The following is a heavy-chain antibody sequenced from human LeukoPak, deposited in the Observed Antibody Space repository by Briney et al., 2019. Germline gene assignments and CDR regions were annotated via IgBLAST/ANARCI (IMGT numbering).Heavy chain of an antibody. Sequence: KPSETLSLTCTVSGGSISSYYWSWIRQPPGKGLEWIGYIYYSGSTNYNPSLKSRVTMSVDTSKNQFSLKLSSVTAADTAVYYCARAEHDYGDSDAFDIWGQGTMVTVSS. CDR3: ARAEHDYGDSDAFDI. CDR1: GGSISSYY. D-gene: IGHD4-17*01. V-gene: IGHV4-59*12. CDR2: IYYSGST. J-gene: IGHJ3*02.